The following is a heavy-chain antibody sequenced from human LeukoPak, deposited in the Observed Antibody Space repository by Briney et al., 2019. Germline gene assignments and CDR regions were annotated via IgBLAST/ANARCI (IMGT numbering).Heavy chain of an antibody. CDR3: ARDSYYYDSSGPLTYYYYYYMDV. CDR1: GGSISSGGYS. D-gene: IGHD3-22*01. J-gene: IGHJ6*03. V-gene: IGHV4-30-2*01. Sequence: PSETLSLTCAVSGGSISSGGYSWSWIRQPPGKGLEWIGYIYHSGSTYYNPSLKSRVTISVDTSKNQFSLKLSSVTAADTAVYYCARDSYYYDSSGPLTYYYYYYMDVWGKGTTVTVSS. CDR2: IYHSGST.